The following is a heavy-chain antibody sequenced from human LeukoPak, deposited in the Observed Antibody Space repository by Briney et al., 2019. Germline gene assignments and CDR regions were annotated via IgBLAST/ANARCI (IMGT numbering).Heavy chain of an antibody. CDR1: GFIFSSYW. J-gene: IGHJ5*02. CDR3: AREISSWYRTEGRFDP. V-gene: IGHV3-7*01. CDR2: IRQDGSET. Sequence: GGSLRLSCEASGFIFSSYWMSWVRQAPGKGLEWVATIRQDGSETHYVDSVKGRFTISRDNVKNSLYLQVNSLRAEDTAVYYCAREISSWYRTEGRFDPWGQGTLVAVSS. D-gene: IGHD6-13*01.